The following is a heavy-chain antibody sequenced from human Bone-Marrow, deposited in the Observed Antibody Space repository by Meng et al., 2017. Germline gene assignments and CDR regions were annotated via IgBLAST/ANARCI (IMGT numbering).Heavy chain of an antibody. Sequence: QVEESGPGLVNPSESLSLTCTVSGGSISSYYWSWIRQPAGKGLEWIGRIYTSGSTNYNPSLKSRVTMSVDTSKNQFSLKLSSVTAADTAVYYCARAGGVAVAGIFLGFDPWGQGTLVTVSS. V-gene: IGHV4-4*07. CDR3: ARAGGVAVAGIFLGFDP. CDR1: GGSISSYY. J-gene: IGHJ5*02. CDR2: IYTSGST. D-gene: IGHD6-19*01.